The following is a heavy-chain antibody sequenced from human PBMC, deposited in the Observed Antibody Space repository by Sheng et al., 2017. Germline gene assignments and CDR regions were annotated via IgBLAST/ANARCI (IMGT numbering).Heavy chain of an antibody. CDR1: GFTVSSNY. J-gene: IGHJ6*02. CDR2: IYSGGST. CDR3: ARVVHGDYYGMDV. D-gene: IGHD4-17*01. Sequence: EVQLVESGGGLIQPGGSLRLSCAASGFTVSSNYMSWVRQAPGKGLEWVSVIYSGGSTYYADSVKGRFTISRDNSKNTLYLQMNSLRAEDTAVYYCARVVHGDYYGMDVWGQGTTVTVSS. V-gene: IGHV3-53*01.